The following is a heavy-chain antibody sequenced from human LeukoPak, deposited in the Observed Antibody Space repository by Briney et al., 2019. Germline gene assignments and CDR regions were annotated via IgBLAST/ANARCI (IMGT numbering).Heavy chain of an antibody. D-gene: IGHD2-21*02. CDR3: ARDPTNCGGDCYSRYFDY. CDR2: ISSSSSYI. CDR1: GFTFSSYS. V-gene: IGHV3-21*01. Sequence: GSLRLSGAASGFTFSSYSMNWVRQAPGKGLEWVSSISSSSSYIYYADSVKGRFTISRGNAKNSLYLQMNSLRAEDTAVYYCARDPTNCGGDCYSRYFDYWGQGTLVTVSS. J-gene: IGHJ4*02.